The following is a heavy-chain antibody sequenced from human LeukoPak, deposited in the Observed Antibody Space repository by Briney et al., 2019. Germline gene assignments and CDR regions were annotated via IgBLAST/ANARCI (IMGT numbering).Heavy chain of an antibody. Sequence: GGSLRLSCAASGFTFSSYSMNWVRQAPGKGLEWVSSISSSSSYIYYADSVKGRFTISRDNAKNPLYLQMNSLRAEDTAVYYCARVEMATISHFDYWGQGTLVTVSS. J-gene: IGHJ4*02. CDR3: ARVEMATISHFDY. CDR1: GFTFSSYS. D-gene: IGHD5-24*01. CDR2: ISSSSSYI. V-gene: IGHV3-21*01.